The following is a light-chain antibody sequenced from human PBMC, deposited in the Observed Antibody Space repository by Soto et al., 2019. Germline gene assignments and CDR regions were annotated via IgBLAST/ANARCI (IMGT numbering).Light chain of an antibody. CDR2: ETS. CDR1: QSVGYY. J-gene: IGKJ1*01. V-gene: IGKV3-15*01. CDR3: QHCNNWPRT. Sequence: EIVMTQSPVTLSLSPGETATLSCRASQSVGYYLAWYQQKPGQAPRLLIYETSNWESGIPARFSSSGSGTEFTLTISSLQSEDFAVYYCQHCNNWPRTFGQGTKVEIK.